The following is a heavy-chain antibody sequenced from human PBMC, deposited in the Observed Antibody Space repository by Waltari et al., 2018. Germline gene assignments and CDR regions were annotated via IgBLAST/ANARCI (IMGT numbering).Heavy chain of an antibody. D-gene: IGHD3-10*01. V-gene: IGHV4-34*01. CDR2: INPIGRR. Sequence: QVQLQQWGAGLLKPSETLSLTCAVYGGSFSGYYWSWIRQPPGKGLEWIGEINPIGRRTSNPCLKRRVTISVDTVKNQFSLKRGSVTAADTAVYYCARHSPYYYGSGSYYKRRWFDPWGQGTLVTVSS. CDR1: GGSFSGYY. CDR3: ARHSPYYYGSGSYYKRRWFDP. J-gene: IGHJ5*02.